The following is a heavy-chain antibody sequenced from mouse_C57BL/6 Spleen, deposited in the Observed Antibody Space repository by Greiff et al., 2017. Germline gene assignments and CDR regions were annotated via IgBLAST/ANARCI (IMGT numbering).Heavy chain of an antibody. CDR2: IYPSDSET. J-gene: IGHJ2*01. Sequence: QVQLQQPGAELVRPGSSVKLSCKASGYTFTSYWMDWVKQRPGQGLEWIGNIYPSDSETHYNQKFKDKATLTVDKSSSTAYMQRSSLTSEDSAFYYGASSITTGVPFYFGYWGQGTTLTVSS. D-gene: IGHD1-1*01. CDR1: GYTFTSYW. CDR3: ASSITTGVPFYFGY. V-gene: IGHV1-61*01.